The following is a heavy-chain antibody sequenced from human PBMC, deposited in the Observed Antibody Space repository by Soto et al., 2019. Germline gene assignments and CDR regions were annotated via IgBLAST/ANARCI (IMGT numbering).Heavy chain of an antibody. Sequence: SVKVSCKASGGTFSSYTISWVRQAPGQGLEWMGRIIPILGIANYAQKFQGRVTITRDTSASTAYMELSSLRSEDTAVYYCARDKSLNYYGSGSHDYWGQGTLVTVSS. CDR3: ARDKSLNYYGSGSHDY. J-gene: IGHJ4*02. D-gene: IGHD3-10*01. V-gene: IGHV1-69*04. CDR2: IIPILGIA. CDR1: GGTFSSYT.